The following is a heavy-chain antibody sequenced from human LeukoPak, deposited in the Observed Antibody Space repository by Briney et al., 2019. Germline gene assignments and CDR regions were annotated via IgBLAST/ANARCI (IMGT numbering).Heavy chain of an antibody. D-gene: IGHD5-18*01. Sequence: SETLSLTCTVSGGSISSYYWSWIRQPAGKGLEWIGRIYTSGSTNYNPSLKSRVTMSVDTSRNQFSLKLSSVTAADTAVYYCARGRGYGLYYYYYGMDVWGQGTTVTVSS. CDR2: IYTSGST. J-gene: IGHJ6*02. CDR3: ARGRGYGLYYYYYGMDV. V-gene: IGHV4-4*07. CDR1: GGSISSYY.